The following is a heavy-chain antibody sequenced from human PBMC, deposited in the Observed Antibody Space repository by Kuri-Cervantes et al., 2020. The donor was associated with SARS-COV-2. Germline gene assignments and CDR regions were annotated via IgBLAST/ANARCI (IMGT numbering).Heavy chain of an antibody. J-gene: IGHJ4*02. D-gene: IGHD6-13*01. CDR2: ISTYNGNT. CDR3: ARHRVATERSSWYEQSNQNPQWIDY. CDR1: VYTFRTHS. Sequence: ASVKVSCKTSVYTFRTHSFSWVGQAPGQGLEWMGWISTYNGNTDYAQKFQGRVTLTTDTSSSTIYMELRSLKSDDTAMYYCARHRVATERSSWYEQSNQNPQWIDYWGQGTLVTVSS. V-gene: IGHV1-18*01.